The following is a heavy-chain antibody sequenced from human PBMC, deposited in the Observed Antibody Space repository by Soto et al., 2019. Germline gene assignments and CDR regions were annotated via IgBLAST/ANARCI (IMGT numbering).Heavy chain of an antibody. Sequence: PSETLSLACPVSGGSISSCGYYWSWIRQHPGKGLEWIGYIYYSGSTYYNPSLKSRVTISVDTSKNQFSLKLSSVTAADTAVYYCASGSTVVTPWFDYWGQGTLVTVSS. D-gene: IGHD4-17*01. J-gene: IGHJ4*01. CDR1: GGSISSCGYY. V-gene: IGHV4-31*03. CDR2: IYYSGST. CDR3: ASGSTVVTPWFDY.